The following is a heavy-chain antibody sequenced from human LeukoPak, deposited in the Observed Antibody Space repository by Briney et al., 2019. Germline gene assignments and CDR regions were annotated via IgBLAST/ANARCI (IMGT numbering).Heavy chain of an antibody. Sequence: SVKVSCKASGGTFSSYAISWVRQAPGQGLEWMGRIIPIFGTANYAQKFQGRVTITTDESTSTAYMELSSLRSEDTAVYYCARITSSGYEAPPIDPWAQGTLVTVYS. D-gene: IGHD6-13*01. CDR1: GGTFSSYA. J-gene: IGHJ5*02. CDR3: ARITSSGYEAPPIDP. V-gene: IGHV1-69*05. CDR2: IIPIFGTA.